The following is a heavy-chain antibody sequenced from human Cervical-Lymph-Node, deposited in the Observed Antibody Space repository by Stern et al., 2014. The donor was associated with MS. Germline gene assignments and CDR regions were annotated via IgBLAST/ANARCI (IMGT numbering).Heavy chain of an antibody. CDR2: IYLDDDK. CDR3: ARTRVEGGHYFDY. V-gene: IGHV2-70*01. CDR1: GFSLSTSGMC. J-gene: IGHJ4*02. D-gene: IGHD1-26*01. Sequence: ESGPALVKPTQTLTLTCTFSGFSLSTSGMCVSWIRQPPGKALEWLALIYLDDDKYYSTSLKTRLTISKDTSQKQGGPTLTNMDPVDTATYYWARTRVEGGHYFDYWGQGTLVTVSS.